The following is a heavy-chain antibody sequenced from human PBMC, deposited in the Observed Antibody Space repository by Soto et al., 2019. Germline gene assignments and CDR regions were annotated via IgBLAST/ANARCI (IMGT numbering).Heavy chain of an antibody. J-gene: IGHJ6*02. CDR3: ASRTSPPIYYYYYGMDV. V-gene: IGHV3-53*01. D-gene: IGHD2-2*01. CDR2: IYSGGST. CDR1: GFTVSSNY. Sequence: GGSLRLSCAASGFTVSSNYMSWVRQAPGKGLEWVSVIYSGGSTYYADSVKGRFTISRDNSKNTLYLQMNSLRAEDTAVYYCASRTSPPIYYYYYGMDVWGQGTTVTVSS.